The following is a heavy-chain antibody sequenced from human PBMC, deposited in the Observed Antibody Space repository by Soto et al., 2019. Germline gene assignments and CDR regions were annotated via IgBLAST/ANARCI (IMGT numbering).Heavy chain of an antibody. CDR2: ISSVGTTT. D-gene: IGHD7-27*01. CDR1: GFTISDYY. CDR3: ARDPKTSGGQHWAFNYFDS. Sequence: QVQLVESGGGLVKPGGSLRLSCEASGFTISDYYMSWIRQAPGKGLEWVSYISSVGTTTYYADSVKGRFTISRDNSKSTLYLQVDSLRPEDAAVYYCARDPKTSGGQHWAFNYFDSWGQGTLVTVSS. J-gene: IGHJ4*02. V-gene: IGHV3-11*04.